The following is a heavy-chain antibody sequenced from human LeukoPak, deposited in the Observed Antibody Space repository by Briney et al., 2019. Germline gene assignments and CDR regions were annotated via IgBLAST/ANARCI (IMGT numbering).Heavy chain of an antibody. CDR1: GFTFSSYW. Sequence: GESLQISCAASGFTFSSYWMHWVHQAPGKGLVWVSRINGDGSTTFYADSVKGRFTISRDNAKNTVYLQMNSLRVEDTAVYYCGSGTVLGYWGQGTLVTASS. D-gene: IGHD1-1*01. CDR3: GSGTVLGY. V-gene: IGHV3-74*01. CDR2: INGDGSTT. J-gene: IGHJ4*02.